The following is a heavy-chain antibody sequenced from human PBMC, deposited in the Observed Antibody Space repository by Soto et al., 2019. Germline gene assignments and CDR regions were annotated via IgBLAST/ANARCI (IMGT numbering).Heavy chain of an antibody. CDR1: GYIFSSYA. V-gene: IGHV1-3*01. D-gene: IGHD3-22*01. J-gene: IGHJ4*02. CDR2: INAGNGYT. CDR3: ARLITGAIVVDS. Sequence: QVQLVQSGAEVKKPGASVNVSCKASGYIFSSYAMHWVRQAPGQRLEWMGRINAGNGYTKYSQKLQGRVTITWNTSARTADMDRSRLRSDDTAVYYGARLITGAIVVDSWGQGTLVTVSS.